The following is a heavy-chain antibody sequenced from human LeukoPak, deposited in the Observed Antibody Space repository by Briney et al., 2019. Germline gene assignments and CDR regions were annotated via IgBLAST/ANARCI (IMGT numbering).Heavy chain of an antibody. CDR2: IKHDGSEK. Sequence: GGSLRLSCAASGFTFSSSSMSWVRLAPGKGLEWVANIKHDGSEKYYVDSVRGRFTISRDNAKDSLYLQMNSLRAEDTAVYFCARDLTRGPDYWGQGTLVTVSS. CDR1: GFTFSSSS. CDR3: ARDLTRGPDY. J-gene: IGHJ4*02. V-gene: IGHV3-7*01. D-gene: IGHD3-9*01.